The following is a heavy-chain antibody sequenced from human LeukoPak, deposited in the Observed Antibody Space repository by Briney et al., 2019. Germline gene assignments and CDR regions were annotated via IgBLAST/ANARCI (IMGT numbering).Heavy chain of an antibody. D-gene: IGHD3-9*01. V-gene: IGHV3-23*01. CDR1: GFSFSNYA. CDR2: LGKDGRT. CDR3: AKNGGDNYDMFFDS. J-gene: IGHJ4*02. Sequence: PGGSLRLSCAASGFSFSNYAMNWVRQSPGKGLEWVSSLGKDGRTFYADSVKGRFTISRDNSKNTLYLQMSSLRAEDAAIYYCAKNGGDNYDMFFDSWGQGTLVTVSS.